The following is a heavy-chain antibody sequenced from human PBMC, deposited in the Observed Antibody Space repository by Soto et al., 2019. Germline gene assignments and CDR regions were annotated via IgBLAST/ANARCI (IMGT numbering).Heavy chain of an antibody. CDR2: ISSSGSTI. CDR3: ARQYYDFWSGYPIPTWFDP. D-gene: IGHD3-3*01. V-gene: IGHV3-48*03. Sequence: GGSLRLSCAASGFTFSSYEMNWVRQAPGKGLEWVSYISSSGSTIYYADSVKGRFTISRDNAKNSLYLQMNSLRAEDTAVYYCARQYYDFWSGYPIPTWFDPWGQGTLVTVSS. CDR1: GFTFSSYE. J-gene: IGHJ5*02.